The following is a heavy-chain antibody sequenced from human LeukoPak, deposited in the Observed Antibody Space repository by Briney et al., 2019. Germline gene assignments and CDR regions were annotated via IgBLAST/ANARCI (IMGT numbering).Heavy chain of an antibody. CDR2: IYYSGST. J-gene: IGHJ4*02. D-gene: IGHD6-6*01. V-gene: IGHV4-59*01. CDR3: ARHFAYSSSSYFDY. Sequence: SETLSLTCTVSGDSINSYYWSWIRQPPGKGLEWIGYIYYSGSTDYNPSLKSRVTISVDTPKNQFSLKLSPVTAADTAVYYCARHFAYSSSSYFDYWGQGSLVTVSS. CDR1: GDSINSYY.